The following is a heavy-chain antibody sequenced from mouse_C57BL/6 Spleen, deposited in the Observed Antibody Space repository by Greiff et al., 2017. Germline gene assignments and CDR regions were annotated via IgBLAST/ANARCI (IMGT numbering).Heavy chain of an antibody. CDR1: GFTFTDYY. Sequence: EVQLVESGGGLVQPGGSLSLSCAASGFTFTDYYMSWVRQPPGKALEWLGFIRNKANGYTTEYSASVKGRFTISRDNSQSILYLQMNALRAEDSATYYCARPGSLYYYAMDYWGQGTSVTVSS. CDR2: IRNKANGYTT. CDR3: ARPGSLYYYAMDY. D-gene: IGHD6-1*01. J-gene: IGHJ4*01. V-gene: IGHV7-3*01.